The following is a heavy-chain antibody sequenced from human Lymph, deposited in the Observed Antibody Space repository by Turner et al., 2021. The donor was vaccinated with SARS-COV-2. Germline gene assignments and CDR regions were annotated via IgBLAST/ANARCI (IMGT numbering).Heavy chain of an antibody. Sequence: EVQLVESGGGVIQPGGSLRLSCAASGFPFSYNYMTWVRQSPGKVLEWVSVIYSGGSTYYADSVKGRFTISRDSSKNTLYLQMNSLRAEDTAVYYFARDLMEVGGIDVWGQGTTVTVSS. CDR2: IYSGGST. V-gene: IGHV3-53*01. CDR3: ARDLMEVGGIDV. D-gene: IGHD3-3*01. J-gene: IGHJ6*02. CDR1: GFPFSYNY.